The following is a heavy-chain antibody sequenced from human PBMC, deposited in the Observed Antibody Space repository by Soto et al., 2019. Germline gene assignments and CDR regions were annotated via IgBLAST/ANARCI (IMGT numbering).Heavy chain of an antibody. CDR3: AKEPILQRAY. D-gene: IGHD1-1*01. CDR1: GFPFGNYH. V-gene: IGHV3-23*01. Sequence: GGSLRLSCEASGFPFGNYHMSWVRQAPGKGLEWVAGISAGGDGTTYADSVKGRFTVSRDNSRNTLYLQMNSLGVDDTALYYCAKEPILQRAYWGQGTLVTVSS. J-gene: IGHJ4*01. CDR2: ISAGGDGT.